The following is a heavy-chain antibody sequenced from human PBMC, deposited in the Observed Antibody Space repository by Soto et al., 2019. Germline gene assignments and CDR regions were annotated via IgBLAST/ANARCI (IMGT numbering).Heavy chain of an antibody. CDR1: GFTFSSYA. CDR2: ISGSGGST. V-gene: IGHV3-23*01. J-gene: IGHJ4*02. CDR3: AKVQNDFWSGYYIDY. Sequence: EVQLLESGGGLVQPGGSLRLSCAASGFTFSSYAMSWVRQAPGKGLEWVSAISGSGGSTYYADSVKGRFTISRDNSKNTLYLQMNSLRAEDTVVYYCAKVQNDFWSGYYIDYWGQGTLVTVSS. D-gene: IGHD3-3*01.